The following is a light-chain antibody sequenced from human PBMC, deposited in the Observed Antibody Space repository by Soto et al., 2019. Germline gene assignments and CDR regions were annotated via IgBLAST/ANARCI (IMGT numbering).Light chain of an antibody. J-gene: IGKJ5*01. Sequence: DIQMTQSPSTLSGSGGDRITITCRASQTISSWLAWYQQKPGKPPTPLIYKASTLKSGVPPRFSGSGSGTDFTLTISSPQPEDFATYYCQQSYSTLRTFGKGTRLE. CDR2: KAS. CDR1: QTISSW. V-gene: IGKV1-5*03. CDR3: QQSYSTLRT.